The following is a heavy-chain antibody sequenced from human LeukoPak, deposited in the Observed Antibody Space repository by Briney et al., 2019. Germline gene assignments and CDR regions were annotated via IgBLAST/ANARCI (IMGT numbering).Heavy chain of an antibody. CDR1: GGSFSGHY. D-gene: IGHD3-10*01. CDR2: IHESGST. Sequence: PSETLSLTCAVYGGSFSGHYWTWIRQPPGKGLEWIGEIHESGSTRYNPSLKSRVTISVDTSKNQFSLKLTSVTAADTAVYYCARAPESFFMGYYGSGSYPHYFDYWGQGTLVTVSS. J-gene: IGHJ4*02. CDR3: ARAPESFFMGYYGSGSYPHYFDY. V-gene: IGHV4-34*01.